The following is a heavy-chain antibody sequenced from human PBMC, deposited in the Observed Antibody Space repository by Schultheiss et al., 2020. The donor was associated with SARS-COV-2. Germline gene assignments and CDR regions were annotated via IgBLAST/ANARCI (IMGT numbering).Heavy chain of an antibody. V-gene: IGHV4-39*01. J-gene: IGHJ5*02. CDR2: IYYSGST. Sequence: SETLSLTCTVSGGSISSYYWGWIRQPPGKGLEWIGSIYYSGSTYYNPSLKSRVTISVDTSKNQFSLKLSSVTAADTAVYYCARILAAANNWFDPWGQGTLVTVSS. CDR3: ARILAAANNWFDP. CDR1: GGSISSYY. D-gene: IGHD6-13*01.